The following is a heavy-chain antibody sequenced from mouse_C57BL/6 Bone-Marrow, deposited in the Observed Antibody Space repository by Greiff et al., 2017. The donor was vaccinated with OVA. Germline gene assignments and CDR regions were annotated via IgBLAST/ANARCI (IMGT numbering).Heavy chain of an antibody. Sequence: EVKVEESGGGLVQPGGSMKLSCVASGFTFSNYWMNWVRQSPEKGLEWVAQIRLKSDNYATHYAESVKGRFTISRDDSKSSVYLQMNNLRAEDTGIYYCTKAYYSNYPFAYWGQGTLVTVSA. D-gene: IGHD2-5*01. J-gene: IGHJ3*01. V-gene: IGHV6-3*01. CDR1: GFTFSNYW. CDR3: TKAYYSNYPFAY. CDR2: IRLKSDNYAT.